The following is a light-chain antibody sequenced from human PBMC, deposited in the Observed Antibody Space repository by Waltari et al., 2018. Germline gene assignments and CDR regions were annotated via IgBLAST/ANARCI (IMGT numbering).Light chain of an antibody. CDR1: QTVSSPF. CDR3: QQYGSSPYT. CDR2: GAS. Sequence: EIVLTQSPGTLSLSPGERATLSCRASQTVSSPFLAWYQQKPGQAPRLLIYGASSRATGIPDRFSGSGSGTDFSLTISRLEPEDFVVYYCQQYGSSPYTFGQGTKLEIK. J-gene: IGKJ2*01. V-gene: IGKV3-20*01.